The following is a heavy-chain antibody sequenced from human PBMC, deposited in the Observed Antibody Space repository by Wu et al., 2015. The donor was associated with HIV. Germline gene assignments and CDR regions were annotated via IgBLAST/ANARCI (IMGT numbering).Heavy chain of an antibody. Sequence: QVQLVQSGAEVKKPGSSVKVSCKASGGTFSSYAISWVRQAPGQGLEWMGRIIPIFGTANYAQKFQGRVTITADESTSTAYMELSSLRSEDTAVYYCARDRIMITFGGVHDAFDIWGQGTMVTVSS. CDR1: GGTFSSYA. V-gene: IGHV1-69*13. D-gene: IGHD3-16*01. J-gene: IGHJ3*02. CDR3: ARDRIMITFGGVHDAFDI. CDR2: IIPIFGTA.